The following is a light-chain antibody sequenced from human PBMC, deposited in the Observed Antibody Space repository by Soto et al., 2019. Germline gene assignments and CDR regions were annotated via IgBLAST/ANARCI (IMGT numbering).Light chain of an antibody. J-gene: IGKJ5*01. V-gene: IGKV2-30*02. CDR3: MQGTHWPIT. CDR1: QSLVHSDGLAY. CDR2: KVS. Sequence: DVVMTQSPLSLPVTLGQPASISCRSNQSLVHSDGLAYFSWCQQRPGRSPRRLIYKVSNRDSGVPARFSGSGSGTDFALKISRVEAEDVGGYYCMQGTHWPITFGQGTRLEIK.